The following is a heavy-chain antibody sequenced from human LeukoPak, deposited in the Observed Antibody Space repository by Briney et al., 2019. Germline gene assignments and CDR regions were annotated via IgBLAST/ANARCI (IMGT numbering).Heavy chain of an antibody. V-gene: IGHV3-74*01. Sequence: PGGSLRLSCAGSGFTFSNYWMHWVRQAPGKGLVWVSRIYTDGSSTDYADSVKGRFTISRDNSKNTLYLQMNSLRAEDTAVYYCXKVSDIAVAGGAFDIWGQGTMVTVSS. D-gene: IGHD6-19*01. CDR2: IYTDGSST. CDR3: XKVSDIAVAGGAFDI. CDR1: GFTFSNYW. J-gene: IGHJ3*02.